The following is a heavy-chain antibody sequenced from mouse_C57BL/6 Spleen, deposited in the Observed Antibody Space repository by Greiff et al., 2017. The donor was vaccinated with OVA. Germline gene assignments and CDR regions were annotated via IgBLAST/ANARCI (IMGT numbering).Heavy chain of an antibody. V-gene: IGHV1-54*01. D-gene: IGHD2-3*01. CDR2: INPGSGGT. Sequence: VQLQQSGAELVRPGTSVKVSCKASGYAFTNYLIEWVKQRPGQGLEWIGVINPGSGGTNYNEKFKGKATLTADKSSSNASMQLSSLTSADSAVSFCARDDGYYPFDYWGPGTTLTVSS. J-gene: IGHJ2*01. CDR1: GYAFTNYL. CDR3: ARDDGYYPFDY.